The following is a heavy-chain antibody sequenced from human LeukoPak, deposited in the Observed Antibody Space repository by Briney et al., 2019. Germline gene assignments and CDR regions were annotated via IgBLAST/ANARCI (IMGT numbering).Heavy chain of an antibody. V-gene: IGHV3-30-3*01. Sequence: PGGSLRLSCAASGFTFSSYAMHWVRQAPGKGLEWVAVISYDGSNKYYADSVKGRFTISRDNSKNTLYLQMNSLRAEDTAVYYCARDRLRGAFDIWGQGTMVTVSS. CDR3: ARDRLRGAFDI. CDR1: GFTFSSYA. CDR2: ISYDGSNK. J-gene: IGHJ3*02. D-gene: IGHD3-16*01.